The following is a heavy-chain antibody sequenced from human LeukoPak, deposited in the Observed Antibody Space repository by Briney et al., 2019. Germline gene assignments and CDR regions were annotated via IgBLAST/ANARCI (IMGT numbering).Heavy chain of an antibody. D-gene: IGHD1-7*01. Sequence: GGSLRLSCAASGFTFSSYAMSWVRQAPGKGLEWVSAISGSGGSTYYADSVKGRFTISRDNSKNTLYLQMNSLRAEDTAVYYCARMNYVSSGWGAPFDYWGQGTLVTVSS. J-gene: IGHJ4*02. CDR1: GFTFSSYA. CDR3: ARMNYVSSGWGAPFDY. CDR2: ISGSGGST. V-gene: IGHV3-23*01.